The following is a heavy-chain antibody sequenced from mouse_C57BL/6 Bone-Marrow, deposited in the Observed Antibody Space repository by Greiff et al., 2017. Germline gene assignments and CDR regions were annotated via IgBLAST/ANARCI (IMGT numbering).Heavy chain of an antibody. Sequence: VKLKQPGAELVKPGASVKLSCKASGYTFTSYWMHWVKQRPGQGLEWIGMIHPNSGSTNYKEKFKSKATLTVDKSSSTPYLQLSSLPSEDAAIYYCARRWLLRGYYFDYWGQGTTLTVSS. CDR1: GYTFTSYW. V-gene: IGHV1-64*01. CDR3: ARRWLLRGYYFDY. D-gene: IGHD2-3*01. CDR2: IHPNSGST. J-gene: IGHJ2*01.